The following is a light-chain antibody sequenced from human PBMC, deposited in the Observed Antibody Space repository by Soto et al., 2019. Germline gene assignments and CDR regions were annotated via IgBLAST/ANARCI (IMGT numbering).Light chain of an antibody. CDR2: KNN. CDR3: ATWDDSLNDYV. CDR1: SSNIGSNF. J-gene: IGLJ1*01. V-gene: IGLV1-47*01. Sequence: QSVLTQPPSASGTPGKRVTISCSGSSSNIGSNFVYWYQQLPGTAPKLLIFKNNQRPSGVPDRFSGSKSGTSASLAISGLRSGDEADYYCATWDDSLNDYVFATGTKLTVL.